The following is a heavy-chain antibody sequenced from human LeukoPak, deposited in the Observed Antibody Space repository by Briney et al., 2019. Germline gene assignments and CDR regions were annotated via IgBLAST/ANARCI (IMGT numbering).Heavy chain of an antibody. CDR2: IRYDGSNK. CDR3: ARDFLHLGG. Sequence: GGSLRLSCAASGFTFSSSGMHWVRQAPGKGLEWVTFIRYDGSNKYYADSVKGRFTISRDNAKNTLYLQMSSLRAEDTAVYYCARDFLHLGGWGQGTTVTVSS. CDR1: GFTFSSSG. D-gene: IGHD2/OR15-2a*01. J-gene: IGHJ3*01. V-gene: IGHV3-30*02.